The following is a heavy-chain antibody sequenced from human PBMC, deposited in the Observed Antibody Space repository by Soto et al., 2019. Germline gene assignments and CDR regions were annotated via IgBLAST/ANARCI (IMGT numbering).Heavy chain of an antibody. CDR1: GSTFSNCG. J-gene: IGHJ4*02. CDR2: VWYDGTTK. Sequence: QVQLVESGGGVVQPGTSLRLSCAASGSTFSNCGMHWVRQAPGKGLEWVAVVWYDGTTKFYPDSVKGRFTISRDNSNNTLYPQMNSLRVEDTAVYYCATVDNYYGSVFWGQGTLVTVSS. CDR3: ATVDNYYGSVF. D-gene: IGHD3-10*01. V-gene: IGHV3-33*01.